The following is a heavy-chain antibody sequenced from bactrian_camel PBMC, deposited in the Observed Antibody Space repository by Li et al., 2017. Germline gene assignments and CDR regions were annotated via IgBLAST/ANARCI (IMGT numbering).Heavy chain of an antibody. CDR1: AFPVNREYAWFA. Sequence: QVQLVESGGGSGQAGGSLRLTCAASAFPVNREYAWFALTWFRQAPGKQRDKVATFDSDGSTSYADSVKGRFTIAADNAKNTLFLQMDSLKPEDTAMYYCATGPWDSCGEGSSLHRVHYNAFGQGTQVTVS. CDR2: FDSDGST. J-gene: IGHJ4*01. V-gene: IGHV3S26*01. D-gene: IGHD1*01.